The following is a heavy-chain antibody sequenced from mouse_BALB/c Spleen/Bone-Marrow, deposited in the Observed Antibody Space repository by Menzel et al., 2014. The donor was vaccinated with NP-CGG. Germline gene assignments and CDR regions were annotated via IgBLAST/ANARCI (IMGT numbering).Heavy chain of an antibody. CDR1: GYTFTTYT. Sequence: VQLQHSGAELARPGASVKMSCKTTGYTFTTYTMHWVKQRPGQGLEWIGYINPGSGYTNYNQKFKDKATLTADKSSSAACMQRSGLTSEGSAVYCWAKGLIYYDGRRGGCVDGWGGGTTVAVSS. V-gene: IGHV1-4*01. J-gene: IGHJ1*01. CDR3: AKGLIYYDGRRGGCVDG. D-gene: IGHD1-1*01. CDR2: INPGSGYT.